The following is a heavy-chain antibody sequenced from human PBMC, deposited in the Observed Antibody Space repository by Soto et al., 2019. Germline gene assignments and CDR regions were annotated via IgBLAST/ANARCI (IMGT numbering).Heavy chain of an antibody. J-gene: IGHJ5*02. CDR3: ARLPAAMKGWFDP. Sequence: ASVKVSCKASGYTFTSYAMHWVRQAPGQRLEWMGWINAGNGNTKYSQKFQGRVTITRDTSASTAYMELSSLRSEDTAVYYCARLPAAMKGWFDPWGQRTLVTVSS. V-gene: IGHV1-3*01. D-gene: IGHD2-2*01. CDR1: GYTFTSYA. CDR2: INAGNGNT.